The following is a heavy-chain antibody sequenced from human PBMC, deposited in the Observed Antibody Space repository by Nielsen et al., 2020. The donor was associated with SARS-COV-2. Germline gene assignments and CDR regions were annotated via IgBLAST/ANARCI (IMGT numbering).Heavy chain of an antibody. D-gene: IGHD2-2*01. CDR2: INPSGGST. CDR3: ARGYCSSTSCSPFAYMDV. Sequence: WVRQAPGQGLEWMGIINPSGGSTNYAQKFQGRVTITADESTSTAYMELSSLRSEDTAVYYCARGYCSSTSCSPFAYMDVWGKGTTVTVSS. J-gene: IGHJ6*03. V-gene: IGHV1-46*01.